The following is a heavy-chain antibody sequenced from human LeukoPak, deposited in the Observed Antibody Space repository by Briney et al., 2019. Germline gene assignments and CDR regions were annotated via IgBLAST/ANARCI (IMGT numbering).Heavy chain of an antibody. J-gene: IGHJ4*02. D-gene: IGHD6-19*01. V-gene: IGHV3-23*01. Sequence: GGSLRLSCAASGFTFSSYAMSWVRQAPGKGLEWVSAISGSGGSTYYADSVKGRFTIYRDNSKNTLYLQMNSLRAEDTAVYYCAKGPRSGWSLLYFDYWGQGTLVTVSS. CDR3: AKGPRSGWSLLYFDY. CDR2: ISGSGGST. CDR1: GFTFSSYA.